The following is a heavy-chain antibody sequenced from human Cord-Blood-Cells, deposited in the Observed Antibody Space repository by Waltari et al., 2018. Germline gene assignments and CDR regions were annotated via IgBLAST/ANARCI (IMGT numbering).Heavy chain of an antibody. Sequence: EVQLLESGGGLVQPAGPLRLSGAGSGFAFSIDAMSWVRQAPGKGLEWVSAISGSGGSTYYADSVKGRFTISRDNSKNTLYLQMNSLRAEDTAVYYCASPEGYSGYDYWGQGTLVTVSS. CDR1: GFAFSIDA. CDR3: ASPEGYSGYDY. CDR2: ISGSGGST. D-gene: IGHD5-12*01. V-gene: IGHV3-23*01. J-gene: IGHJ4*02.